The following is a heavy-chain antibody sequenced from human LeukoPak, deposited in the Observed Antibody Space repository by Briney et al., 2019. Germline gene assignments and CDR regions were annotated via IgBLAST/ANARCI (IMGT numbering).Heavy chain of an antibody. V-gene: IGHV4-30-4*01. CDR1: GGSISSGDYY. CDR2: NYYSGST. D-gene: IGHD5-12*01. CDR3: ARNVDIVAYGMDV. Sequence: SQTLSLTCTVSGGSISSGDYYWSWIRQPPGKGLEWIGYNYYSGSTYYNPSLKSRVTISVDTSKNQFSLKLSSVTAADTAVYYCARNVDIVAYGMDVWGQGTTVTVSS. J-gene: IGHJ6*02.